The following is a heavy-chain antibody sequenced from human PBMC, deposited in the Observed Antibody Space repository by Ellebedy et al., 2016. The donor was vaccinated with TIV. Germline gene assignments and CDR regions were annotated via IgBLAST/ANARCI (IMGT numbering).Heavy chain of an antibody. J-gene: IGHJ4*02. CDR3: ATGEFSYYGSGSYIKYYFDY. CDR1: GGSISSGGYY. V-gene: IGHV4-31*03. D-gene: IGHD3-10*01. CDR2: IYYSGST. Sequence: SETLSLTXTVSGGSISSGGYYWSWIRQHPGKGLEWIGYIYYSGSTYYNPSLKSRVTISVDTSKNQFSLKLSSVTAADTAVYYCATGEFSYYGSGSYIKYYFDYWGQGTLVTVSS.